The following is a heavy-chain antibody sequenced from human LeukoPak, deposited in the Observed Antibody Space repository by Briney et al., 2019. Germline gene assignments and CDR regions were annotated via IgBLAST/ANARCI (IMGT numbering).Heavy chain of an antibody. CDR2: MYHRGNT. V-gene: IGHV4-39*07. CDR3: ARVDWNPDY. Sequence: SETLSLTCTVSGGSISSSSYYWGWIRQPPGKGLEWIGSMYHRGNTYYNPSLKSRVTISVDTSKNQFSLKLRSVTAADTALYYCARVDWNPDYWGQGTLVTVSS. J-gene: IGHJ4*02. CDR1: GGSISSSSYY. D-gene: IGHD1-1*01.